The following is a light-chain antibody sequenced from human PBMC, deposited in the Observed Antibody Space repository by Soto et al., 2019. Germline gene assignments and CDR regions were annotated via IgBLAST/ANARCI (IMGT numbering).Light chain of an antibody. J-gene: IGKJ4*01. CDR2: SAS. CDR3: QQADSFPLT. Sequence: DIPMTQSPSSVSASIGDRVTITCRASQDISSLLAWYQQKPGKAPKLLIYSASTLQSGVPSRFSGSGSGTDFTLTISSLQPEDFATYFCQQADSFPLTFGGGTKVEIK. V-gene: IGKV1D-12*01. CDR1: QDISSL.